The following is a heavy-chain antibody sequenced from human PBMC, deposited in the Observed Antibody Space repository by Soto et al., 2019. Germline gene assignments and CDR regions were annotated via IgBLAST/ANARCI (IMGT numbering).Heavy chain of an antibody. CDR1: GGSISSGGYY. V-gene: IGHV4-31*03. CDR3: ASNPISGYYGMDV. J-gene: IGHJ6*02. Sequence: SETLSLTCTVSGGSISSGGYYWSWIRQHPGKGLEWIGYIYYSGSTYYNPSLKSRVTISVDTSKNQFSLKLSSVTAADTAVYYCASNPISGYYGMDVWGQGTTVTVSS. CDR2: IYYSGST.